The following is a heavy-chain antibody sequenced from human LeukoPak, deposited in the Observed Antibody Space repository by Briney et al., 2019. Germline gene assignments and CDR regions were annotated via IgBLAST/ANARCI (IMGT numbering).Heavy chain of an antibody. D-gene: IGHD2-21*02. CDR1: GFTFTINS. V-gene: IGHV3-21*01. Sequence: GGSLRLSCAASGFTFTINSMAWVRQAPGEGLEWVSSISFDGYYIYYADSVKGRATISRDNAKNSLYLQMNSLRAEDTAVYYCARPAYCGGNCYYFPDYWGQGTLVTVSS. CDR2: ISFDGYYI. J-gene: IGHJ4*02. CDR3: ARPAYCGGNCYYFPDY.